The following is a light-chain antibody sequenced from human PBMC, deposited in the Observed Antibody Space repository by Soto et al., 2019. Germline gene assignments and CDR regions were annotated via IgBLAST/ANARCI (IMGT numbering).Light chain of an antibody. CDR3: HQYNGYSVNA. J-gene: IGKJ2*01. CDR2: DAS. V-gene: IGKV1-5*01. CDR1: QSISGW. Sequence: DIQMTQSPYTLSPSVGDRVSITCRASQSISGWLAWYQQKPGKAPKLLIYDASSLESAVPSRFSGSGSGTEFSLTISRLQPGDFATYYCHQYNGYSVNAFGQGTKLEIK.